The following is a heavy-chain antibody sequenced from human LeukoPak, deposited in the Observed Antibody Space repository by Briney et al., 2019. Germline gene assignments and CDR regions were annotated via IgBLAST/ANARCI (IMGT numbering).Heavy chain of an antibody. CDR1: GFTVDNNY. Sequence: GGSLRLSCAVSGFTVDNNYMSWVRQAPGRGLEWVSLIYTGGADFYADSAEDGFTISSDISKNTLDLQMDNLTVEDTAIYFCAASTGPAYCGSDCYPLDNWGQGALVTVSS. D-gene: IGHD2-21*02. J-gene: IGHJ4*02. V-gene: IGHV3-53*01. CDR3: AASTGPAYCGSDCYPLDN. CDR2: IYTGGAD.